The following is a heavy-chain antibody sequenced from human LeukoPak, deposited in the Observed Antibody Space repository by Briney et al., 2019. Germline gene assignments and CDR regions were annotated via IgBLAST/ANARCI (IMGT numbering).Heavy chain of an antibody. CDR3: AKGHLYGSGSCPDY. V-gene: IGHV3-23*01. CDR2: LLRRGGRA. CDR1: GFTFSDFA. J-gene: IGHJ4*02. Sequence: GGSLRLSCAASGFTFSDFAMTWVRQAPGKGLEWVSTLLRRGGRAYYADSVKGRFTISRDDSKNTLYLQMNSLIAEDTAVYYCAKGHLYGSGSCPDYWGQGTLVTVSS. D-gene: IGHD3-10*01.